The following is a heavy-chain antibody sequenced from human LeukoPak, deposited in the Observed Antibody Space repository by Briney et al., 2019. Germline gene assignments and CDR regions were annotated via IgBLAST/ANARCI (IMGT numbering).Heavy chain of an antibody. Sequence: GGSLRLSCAASGFTVSSNHLSWVRQAPGKGLEWVSLIYTDGRTYYADSVKGRFNISRDNSRNTLYLQMNSLKAEDTAVYYCARGSSPRAYYYYGMDVWGQGTTVTVSS. CDR3: ARGSSPRAYYYYGMDV. J-gene: IGHJ6*02. CDR2: IYTDGRT. CDR1: GFTVSSNH. V-gene: IGHV3-66*01.